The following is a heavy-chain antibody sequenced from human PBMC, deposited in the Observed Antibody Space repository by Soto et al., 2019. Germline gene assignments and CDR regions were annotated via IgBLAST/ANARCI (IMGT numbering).Heavy chain of an antibody. V-gene: IGHV3-30*18. Sequence: QVQLVESGGGVVQPGRSLRLSCAASGFTFSSYGMHWVRQAPGKGLEWVAVISYDGSNKYYADSVKGRFTISRDNSKNTLYLQMNSLRAEDTAVYYCAKDHLRYSGSYTFDYWGQGTLVTVSS. CDR3: AKDHLRYSGSYTFDY. CDR1: GFTFSSYG. D-gene: IGHD1-26*01. CDR2: ISYDGSNK. J-gene: IGHJ4*02.